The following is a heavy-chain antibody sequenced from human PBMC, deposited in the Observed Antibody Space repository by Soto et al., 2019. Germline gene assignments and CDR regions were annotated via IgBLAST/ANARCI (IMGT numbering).Heavy chain of an antibody. CDR1: GGSISSYY. CDR2: IYTSGST. D-gene: IGHD3-3*01. V-gene: IGHV4-4*07. Sequence: SETLSLTCTVSGGSISSYYWSWIRQPAGKGLEWIGRIYTSGSTNYNPSLKSRVTMSVDTSKNQFSLKLSSVTAADTAVYYCARARYDFWSGYPGSYGMDVWGQGTTVTVSS. CDR3: ARARYDFWSGYPGSYGMDV. J-gene: IGHJ6*02.